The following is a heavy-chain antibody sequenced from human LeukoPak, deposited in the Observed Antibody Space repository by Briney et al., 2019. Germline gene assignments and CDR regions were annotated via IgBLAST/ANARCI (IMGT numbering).Heavy chain of an antibody. D-gene: IGHD2-21*02. CDR1: GYTFTGYY. Sequence: ASVKVSCKASGYTFTGYYMHWVRQAPGQGLAWMGWINPNSGGTNYAQKFQGRVTMTRDTSISTAYMELSRLRSDDTAVYYCARDLLAYCGGDCYPYQDYWGQGTLVTVSS. V-gene: IGHV1-2*02. CDR2: INPNSGGT. J-gene: IGHJ4*02. CDR3: ARDLLAYCGGDCYPYQDY.